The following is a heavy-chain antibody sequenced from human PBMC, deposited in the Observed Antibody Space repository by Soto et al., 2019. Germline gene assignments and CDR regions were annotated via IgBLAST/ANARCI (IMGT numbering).Heavy chain of an antibody. CDR3: ARDGYCVSSSRSFLPDV. Sequence: EVQLVESGGDLVQPGGSLRLSCVASGFTFSSYGMNWVRQGPGKGLEWLSSISKSGTTTYYADSVKGRFTISRDNAKNSLDLQMNSLRDEGIAVYYCARDGYCVSSSRSFLPDVWGQGTTVTVSS. CDR1: GFTFSSYG. CDR2: ISKSGTTT. J-gene: IGHJ6*02. V-gene: IGHV3-48*02. D-gene: IGHD2-2*03.